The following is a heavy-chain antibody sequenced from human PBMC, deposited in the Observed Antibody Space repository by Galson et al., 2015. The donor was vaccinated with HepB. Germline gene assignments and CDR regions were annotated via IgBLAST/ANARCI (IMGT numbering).Heavy chain of an antibody. J-gene: IGHJ6*02. D-gene: IGHD2-2*01. V-gene: IGHV5-51*01. CDR3: ARLPGIVVVPAAPRFDYGMDV. CDR1: GYSFTSYW. CDR2: IYPGDSDT. Sequence: QSGAEVKKPGESLKISCKGSGYSFTSYWIGWVRQMPGKGLEWMGIIYPGDSDTRYSPSFQGQVTISADKSISTAYLQWSSLKASDTAMYYCARLPGIVVVPAAPRFDYGMDVGGQGTTVTVSS.